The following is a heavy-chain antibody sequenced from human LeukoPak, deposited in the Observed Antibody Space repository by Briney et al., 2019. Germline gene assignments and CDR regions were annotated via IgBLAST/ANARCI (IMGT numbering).Heavy chain of an antibody. CDR1: GFTFSGSS. V-gene: IGHV3-73*01. CDR2: IRGKPNSYAT. CDR3: TSNDFWSTY. Sequence: PGGSLRLSCAASGFTFSGSSLQWVRQASGKGLEWLGRIRGKPNSYATAYAASVKSRFTISRDYSKNTAYLQMNSLKTEDTAVYYCTSNDFWSTYWGQGTLVTVSS. J-gene: IGHJ4*02. D-gene: IGHD3-3*01.